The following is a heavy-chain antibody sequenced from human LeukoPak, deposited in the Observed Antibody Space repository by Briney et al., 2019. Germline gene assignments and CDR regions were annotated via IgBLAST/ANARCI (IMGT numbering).Heavy chain of an antibody. Sequence: PSETLSLTCTVSGGSINNYFWSWIRQPAGEGLEWIGRIFTTGSTKYNPSLKSRVTMSVDTSKNQFSMELSSVTAADTAVYYCARDFDSSGNFDYWGQGTLVTVSS. CDR1: GGSINNYF. V-gene: IGHV4-4*07. CDR2: IFTTGST. J-gene: IGHJ4*02. CDR3: ARDFDSSGNFDY. D-gene: IGHD3-22*01.